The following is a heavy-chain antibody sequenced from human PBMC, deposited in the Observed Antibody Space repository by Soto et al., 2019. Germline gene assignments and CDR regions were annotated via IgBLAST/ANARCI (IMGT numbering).Heavy chain of an antibody. CDR2: ISGSGGST. CDR3: AKDQGSSWYEIDY. J-gene: IGHJ4*02. D-gene: IGHD6-13*01. Sequence: EVQLLESGGGLVQPGGSLRLSCAASGFIFSNYAVTWVRQAPGKGLEWVSTISGSGGSTYYADSVKGRFTISRDSSKNTLYLQMNSPRAEDTAVYYCAKDQGSSWYEIDYWGQGTLVTVSS. CDR1: GFIFSNYA. V-gene: IGHV3-23*01.